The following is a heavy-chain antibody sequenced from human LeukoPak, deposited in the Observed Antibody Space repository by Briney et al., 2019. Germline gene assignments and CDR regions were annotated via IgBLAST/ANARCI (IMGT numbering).Heavy chain of an antibody. CDR3: ARDRVRGVIKGIDY. D-gene: IGHD3-10*01. J-gene: IGHJ4*02. CDR1: GFTFSDYY. CDR2: ISYDGSNK. Sequence: GGSLRLSCAASGFTFSDYYMSWIRQAPGKGLEWVAVISYDGSNKYYADSVKGRFTISRDNSKNTLYLQMNSLRAEDTAVYYCARDRVRGVIKGIDYWGQGTLVTVSS. V-gene: IGHV3-30-3*01.